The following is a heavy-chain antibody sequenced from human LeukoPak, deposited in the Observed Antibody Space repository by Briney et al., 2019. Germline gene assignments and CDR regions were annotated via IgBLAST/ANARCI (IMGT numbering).Heavy chain of an antibody. V-gene: IGHV3-48*03. J-gene: IGHJ4*02. D-gene: IGHD1-7*01. CDR3: ARELSGTTSYYFDY. CDR1: GFTFSSYE. CDR2: ISTSGNTR. Sequence: GGSLRLSCAASGFTFSSYEMNWVRQAPGRGLEWVSYISTSGNTRYYADSVKGRFTISRDNAKNSLYLQMNSLRVEDTAVYYCARELSGTTSYYFDYWGQGTLVTVSS.